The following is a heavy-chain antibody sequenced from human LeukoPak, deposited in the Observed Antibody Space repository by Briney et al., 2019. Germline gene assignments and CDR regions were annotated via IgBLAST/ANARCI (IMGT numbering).Heavy chain of an antibody. Sequence: SETLSLTCAVYGGSFSGYYWSWVRQPPGKGLEWIGEINHSGSTNYNPSLKSRVTISVDTSKNQFSLKLSSVTAADTAVYYCARSLSLETDPNDYWGQGTLVTVSS. V-gene: IGHV4-34*01. J-gene: IGHJ4*02. CDR3: ARSLSLETDPNDY. CDR2: INHSGST. CDR1: GGSFSGYY.